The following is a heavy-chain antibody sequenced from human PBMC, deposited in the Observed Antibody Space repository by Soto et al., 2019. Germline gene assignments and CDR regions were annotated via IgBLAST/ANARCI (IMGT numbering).Heavy chain of an antibody. CDR1: GFSFTTYG. J-gene: IGHJ4*02. D-gene: IGHD1-1*01. CDR2: ISYDGSNK. V-gene: IGHV3-30*18. Sequence: GSLRLSCAASGFSFTTYGMHWVRQAPGKGLEWVAVISYDGSNKYYADSVKGRFTISRDNSKNTLYLQMNSLRPEDTAVYYCAKDGSNLAYYFDYWGQGTLVTVSS. CDR3: AKDGSNLAYYFDY.